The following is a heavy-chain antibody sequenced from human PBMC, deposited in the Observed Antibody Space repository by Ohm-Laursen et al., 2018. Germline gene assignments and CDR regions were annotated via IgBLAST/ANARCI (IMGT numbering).Heavy chain of an antibody. CDR2: INPNSGGT. J-gene: IGHJ6*02. CDR3: ARDQTPVVVPAAIEWYYYYYGMDV. CDR1: GYTFTGYY. Sequence: GASVKVPCKASGYTFTGYYMHWVRQAPGQGLEWMGWINPNSGGTNYAQKFQGRVTMTRDTSISTAYMELSRLRSDDTAVYYCARDQTPVVVPAAIEWYYYYYGMDVWGQGTTVTVSS. V-gene: IGHV1-2*02. D-gene: IGHD2-2*02.